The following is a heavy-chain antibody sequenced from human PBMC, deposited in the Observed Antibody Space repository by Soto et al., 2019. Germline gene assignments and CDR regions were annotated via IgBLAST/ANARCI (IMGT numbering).Heavy chain of an antibody. CDR2: IYYSGST. D-gene: IGHD3-10*01. CDR3: TTQGFGFLHGLVDV. CDR1: GGSISSGVYY. V-gene: IGHV4-31*03. J-gene: IGHJ6*02. Sequence: SEILSLTCTVSGGSISSGVYYWCWIRQHPGKGLEWIGYIYYSGSTYYNPSLKSRVTISVDTSKNQVSLNLASVTAADTAVYYCTTQGFGFLHGLVDVWGQGTTVTVSS.